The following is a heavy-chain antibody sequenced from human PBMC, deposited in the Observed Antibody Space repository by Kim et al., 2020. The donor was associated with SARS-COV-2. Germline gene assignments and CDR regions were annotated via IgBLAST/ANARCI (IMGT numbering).Heavy chain of an antibody. CDR2: IYSGGST. V-gene: IGHV3-53*01. CDR3: ARDEAAQESPGYYYYYGMDV. CDR1: GFTVSSNY. D-gene: IGHD6-25*01. Sequence: GGSLRLSCAASGFTVSSNYMSWVRQAPGKGLEWVSVIYSGGSTYYADSVKGRFTISRDNSKNTLYLQMNSLRAEDTAVYYCARDEAAQESPGYYYYYGMDVWGQGNTVTVSS. J-gene: IGHJ6*02.